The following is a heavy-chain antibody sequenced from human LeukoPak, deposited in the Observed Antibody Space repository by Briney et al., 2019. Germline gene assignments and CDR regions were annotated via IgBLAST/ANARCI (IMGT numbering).Heavy chain of an antibody. D-gene: IGHD3-10*01. CDR2: VSGPGGTT. Sequence: GGSLRLSCAASGFSFSTYVMSWVRQAPGEGLEWVSAVSGPGGTTVYADSVRGRFTISRDNSKNMLYLQMDYLRVEDTAVYYCANRHGEVRHFDSWGQGTLVTVSS. CDR3: ANRHGEVRHFDS. V-gene: IGHV3-23*01. J-gene: IGHJ4*02. CDR1: GFSFSTYV.